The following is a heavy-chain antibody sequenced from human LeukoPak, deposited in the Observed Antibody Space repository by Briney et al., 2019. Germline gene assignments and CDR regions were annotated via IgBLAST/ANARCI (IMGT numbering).Heavy chain of an antibody. CDR3: ARGAYSSSWYRGDY. CDR2: INHSGST. D-gene: IGHD6-13*01. Sequence: PSETLSLTCTVSGYSISSGYYWGWIRQPPGKGLEWIGEINHSGSTNYNPSLKSRVTISVDTSKNQFSLKLSSVTAADTAVYYCARGAYSSSWYRGDYWGQGTLVTVSS. CDR1: GYSISSGYY. J-gene: IGHJ4*02. V-gene: IGHV4-38-2*02.